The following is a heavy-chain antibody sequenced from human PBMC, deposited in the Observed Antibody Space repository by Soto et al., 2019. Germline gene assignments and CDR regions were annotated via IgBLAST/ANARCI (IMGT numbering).Heavy chain of an antibody. CDR1: DDSVSSVSYY. V-gene: IGHV4-61*01. J-gene: IGHJ4*02. CDR3: ARVQDYDSSGYYRGVRYFDS. CDR2: IYYTGST. Sequence: SETLSLTCTVSDDSVSSVSYYWSWIRQPPGKGLEWIGYIYYTGSTNYNPSLKSRVTISVDTSKNQFSLKLGSVTAADTAMYYCARVQDYDSSGYYRGVRYFDSWGQETLVTVS. D-gene: IGHD3-22*01.